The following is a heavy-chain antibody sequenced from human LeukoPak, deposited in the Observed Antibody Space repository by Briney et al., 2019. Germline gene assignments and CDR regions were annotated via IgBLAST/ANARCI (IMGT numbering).Heavy chain of an antibody. D-gene: IGHD6-19*01. Sequence: PGGSLRLSCAASGFSLSNYGMHWVRQAPGKGLEWVASIRYDGRNTYYGDSVKGRFTISRDNSKNTLYLQMNSLRAEDTAVYYCASFIAVAGTAGYFQHWGQGTLVTVSS. CDR3: ASFIAVAGTAGYFQH. CDR2: IRYDGRNT. V-gene: IGHV3-30*02. J-gene: IGHJ1*01. CDR1: GFSLSNYG.